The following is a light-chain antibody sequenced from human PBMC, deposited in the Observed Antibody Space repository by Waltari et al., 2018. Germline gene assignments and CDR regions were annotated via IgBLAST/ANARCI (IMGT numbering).Light chain of an antibody. CDR3: SMYMGSGVWV. J-gene: IGLJ3*02. V-gene: IGLV8-61*01. CDR2: KGI. CDR1: SGPISSTSY. Sequence: QTVVTQEPSLSVSPGGTVTLPCALSSGPISSTSYPTWYQPTPGQPPRTLVYKGISRSSGVPDRFSGSILGNTAALTITGAQADDESDYYCSMYMGSGVWVFGGGTKLTVL.